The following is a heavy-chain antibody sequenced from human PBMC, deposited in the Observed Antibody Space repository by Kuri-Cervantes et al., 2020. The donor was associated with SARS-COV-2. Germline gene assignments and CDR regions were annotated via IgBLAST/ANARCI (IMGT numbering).Heavy chain of an antibody. V-gene: IGHV6-1*01. CDR3: ARDSAIPLSYSSQLNWFDP. Sequence: LRLSCAISGDSVSSNSAAWNWIRQSPSRGLEWLGRTYYRSKWYNDYAVSVKSRITINPDTSKNQFSLQLNSVTPEDTAVYYCARDSAIPLSYSSQLNWFDPWGQGTLVTVSS. CDR1: GDSVSSNSAA. J-gene: IGHJ5*02. CDR2: TYYRSKWYN. D-gene: IGHD6-13*01.